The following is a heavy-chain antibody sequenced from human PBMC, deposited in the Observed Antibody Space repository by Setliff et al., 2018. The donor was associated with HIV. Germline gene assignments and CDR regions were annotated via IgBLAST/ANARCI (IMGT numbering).Heavy chain of an antibody. D-gene: IGHD2-2*01. V-gene: IGHV1-46*01. J-gene: IGHJ4*02. CDR3: AREGSFVPAAPLGNGNRILDF. CDR1: GYTFTNYY. CDR2: INPSGGST. Sequence: ASVKVSCKASGYTFTNYYMHWVRQAPGQGLEWMGIINPSGGSTSHAQKFQGRVNMTRDTSTSTVHMEVSSRGSEDTAVYYCAREGSFVPAAPLGNGNRILDFWGQGTLVTVSS.